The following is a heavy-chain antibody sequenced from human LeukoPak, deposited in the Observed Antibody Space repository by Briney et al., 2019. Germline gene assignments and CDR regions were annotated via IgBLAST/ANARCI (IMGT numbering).Heavy chain of an antibody. V-gene: IGHV4-4*07. J-gene: IGHJ3*02. CDR1: VGSISSYY. Sequence: PSETLSLTCTVSVGSISSYYWSWIRQPAGKGLEWIGRIYTSGSTNYNPSLKSRVTMSLDTSKNQFSLKLSSVTAADTAVYYCARCLSNYDFWSGSFDIWGQGTMVTVSS. CDR3: ARCLSNYDFWSGSFDI. CDR2: IYTSGST. D-gene: IGHD3-3*01.